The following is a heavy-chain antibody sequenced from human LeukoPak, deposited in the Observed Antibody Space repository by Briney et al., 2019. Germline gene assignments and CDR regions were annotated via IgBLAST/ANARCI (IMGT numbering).Heavy chain of an antibody. Sequence: ASVKVSCKASGYTFTGYYMHWVRQAPGQGLEWMGWINPNSGGTNYAQKFQGRVTMTRDTSISTAYMELSRLRSDDTAVYYCARDNCGYSGYESLYYFDYWGQGTLVTVSS. J-gene: IGHJ4*02. D-gene: IGHD5-12*01. CDR2: INPNSGGT. CDR1: GYTFTGYY. V-gene: IGHV1-2*02. CDR3: ARDNCGYSGYESLYYFDY.